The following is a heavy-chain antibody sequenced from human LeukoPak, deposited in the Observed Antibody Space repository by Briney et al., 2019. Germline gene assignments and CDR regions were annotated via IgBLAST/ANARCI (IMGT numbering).Heavy chain of an antibody. Sequence: SETLSLTCTVSGGSISSYYWNWIRQPPGKGLEWVGYIYYSGSTNYNPSLQSRVTKSVDTSKTQFSLKLSYVTAAYTAVYYCARQDVVVITAATYYYGMDVWGQGTTVTVSS. CDR2: IYYSGST. CDR3: ARQDVVVITAATYYYGMDV. CDR1: GGSISSYY. J-gene: IGHJ6*02. D-gene: IGHD2-2*01. V-gene: IGHV4-59*08.